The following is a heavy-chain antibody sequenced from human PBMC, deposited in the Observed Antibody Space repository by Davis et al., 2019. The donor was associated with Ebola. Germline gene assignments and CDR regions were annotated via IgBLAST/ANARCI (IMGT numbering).Heavy chain of an antibody. CDR3: AGDDGDSVEDGWFDP. Sequence: GESLKISCAVSGFSVGSKYMNWVRQAPGKGLEWVSMIYSVGTTYYADSVKGRFTISRDKSKNTVYLQMDSLRAEDSAVYYCAGDDGDSVEDGWFDPWGQGTLVTVSS. J-gene: IGHJ5*02. V-gene: IGHV3-66*02. CDR2: IYSVGTT. D-gene: IGHD4-17*01. CDR1: GFSVGSKY.